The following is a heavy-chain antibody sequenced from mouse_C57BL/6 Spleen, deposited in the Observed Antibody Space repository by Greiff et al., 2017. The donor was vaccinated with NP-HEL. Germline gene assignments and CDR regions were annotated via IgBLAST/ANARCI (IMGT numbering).Heavy chain of an antibody. CDR2: IDPEDGDT. V-gene: IGHV14-1*01. Sequence: EVQGVESGAELVRPGASVKLSCTASGFNIKDYYMHWVKQRPEQGLEWIGRIDPEDGDTDYAPKFQGKATMTADTSSNTAYLQLSSLTSEDTAVYYCTTITTVVAHFDYWGQGTTLTVSS. CDR3: TTITTVVAHFDY. J-gene: IGHJ2*01. CDR1: GFNIKDYY. D-gene: IGHD1-1*01.